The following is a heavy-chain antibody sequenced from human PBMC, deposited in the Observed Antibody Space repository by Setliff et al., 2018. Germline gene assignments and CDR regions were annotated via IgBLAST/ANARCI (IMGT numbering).Heavy chain of an antibody. CDR1: GDTFVSYY. CDR3: ARDVTGTYNGRLEY. Sequence: ASVKVSCKTSGDTFVSYYVHWVRQAPGQGLEWMGLIKPGIDTATYAQKFQGRVTMTRDTSAKIVFMELNGLRSDDTAVYYCARDVTGTYNGRLEYWGQGTLVTVSS. V-gene: IGHV1-46*01. J-gene: IGHJ4*02. D-gene: IGHD1-1*01. CDR2: IKPGIDTA.